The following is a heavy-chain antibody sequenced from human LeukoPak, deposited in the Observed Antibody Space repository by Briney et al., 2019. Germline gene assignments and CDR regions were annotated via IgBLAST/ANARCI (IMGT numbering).Heavy chain of an antibody. V-gene: IGHV1-18*01. CDR3: ARVSPSIVVVIPEDY. CDR1: GYTFTSYG. J-gene: IGHJ4*02. Sequence: ASVKVSCKASGYTFTSYGISWVRQAPGQGLEWMGWISAYNGNTNYAKKLQGRITMTTDTSTSTAYMELRSLRSDDTAVYYCARVSPSIVVVIPEDYWGQGTLVTFSS. D-gene: IGHD3-22*01. CDR2: ISAYNGNT.